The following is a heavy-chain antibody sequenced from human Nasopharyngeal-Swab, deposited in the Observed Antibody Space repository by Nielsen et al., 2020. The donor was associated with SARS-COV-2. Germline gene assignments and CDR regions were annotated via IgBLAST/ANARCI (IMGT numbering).Heavy chain of an antibody. CDR1: GFTFSSYA. Sequence: VGSLRLSCAASGFTFSSYAMHWVRQAPGKGLEWVAVISYDGSNKYYADSVKGRFTISRDNSKNTLYLQMNSLRAEDTAVYYCARAGDSSGWYFWFDPWGQGTLVTVSS. D-gene: IGHD6-19*01. V-gene: IGHV3-30-3*01. CDR2: ISYDGSNK. CDR3: ARAGDSSGWYFWFDP. J-gene: IGHJ5*02.